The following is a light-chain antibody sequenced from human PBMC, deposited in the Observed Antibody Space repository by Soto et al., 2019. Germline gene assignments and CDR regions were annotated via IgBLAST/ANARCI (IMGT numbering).Light chain of an antibody. J-gene: IGKJ1*01. CDR3: QQSYSTPRT. V-gene: IGKV1-39*01. CDR2: AAS. CDR1: QSISSY. Sequence: DIQMTQSPSSLSASVGDRVTITCRARQSISSYLNWYQQKPGKAPKLLIYAASSLQSGVPSRFSGSGSGTDFTLTISSLQPEDFAPYYCQQSYSTPRTFGQGNKVDIK.